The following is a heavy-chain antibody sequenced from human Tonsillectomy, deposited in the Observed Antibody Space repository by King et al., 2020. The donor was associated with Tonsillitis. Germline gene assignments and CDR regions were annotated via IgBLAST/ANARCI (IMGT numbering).Heavy chain of an antibody. J-gene: IGHJ4*02. Sequence: ITLKESGPTLVKPTQTLTLTCTFSGFSLTPSGVGVGWIRQPPGKALEWLAPIFWDDDKPYSPSLESRLTITMDTSKDQVVLTMTNMDPVDTATYYCAHRLEMMASGPVFDYWGQGTLVSVSS. D-gene: IGHD5-24*01. CDR1: GFSLTPSGVG. CDR2: IFWDDDK. V-gene: IGHV2-5*02. CDR3: AHRLEMMASGPVFDY.